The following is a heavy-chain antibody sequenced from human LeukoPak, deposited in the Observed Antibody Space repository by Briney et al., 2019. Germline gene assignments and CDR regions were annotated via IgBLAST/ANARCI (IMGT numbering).Heavy chain of an antibody. CDR1: GFTFSSYA. D-gene: IGHD6-13*01. CDR2: ISGSGGST. Sequence: PGGSLRLSCAASGFTFSSYAMSCVRQAPGKGLEWVSAISGSGGSTYYADSVKGRFTISRDNSKNTLYLQMNSLRAEDTAVYYCAKEPPGIAAAGWVFDYWGQGTLVTVSS. V-gene: IGHV3-23*01. J-gene: IGHJ4*02. CDR3: AKEPPGIAAAGWVFDY.